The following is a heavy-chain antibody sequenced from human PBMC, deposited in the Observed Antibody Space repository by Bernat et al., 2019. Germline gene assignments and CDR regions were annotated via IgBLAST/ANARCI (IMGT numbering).Heavy chain of an antibody. CDR1: GFTFSSYG. J-gene: IGHJ6*02. D-gene: IGHD3-22*01. V-gene: IGHV3-30*03. CDR3: ATLYYYDSSGYSLDYYYGMDV. CDR2: ISYDGSNK. Sequence: QVQLVESGGGVVQPGRSLRLSCAASGFTFSSYGMHWVRQAPGKGLEWVAAISYDGSNKYYADSVKGRFTISRDHSKNTLYLQMNSLRAEDTAVYYCATLYYYDSSGYSLDYYYGMDVWGQGTTVTVSS.